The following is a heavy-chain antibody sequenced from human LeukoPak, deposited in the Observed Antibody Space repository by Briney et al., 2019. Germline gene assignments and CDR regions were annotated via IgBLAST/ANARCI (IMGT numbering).Heavy chain of an antibody. J-gene: IGHJ6*03. CDR1: GGTFSSYT. D-gene: IGHD5/OR15-5a*01. Sequence: SVKVSCKXSGGTFSSYTISWVRQASGQGLEWMGRIIPILGIANYSQKFQGRVTITADKSTSTAYMELSSLRSEDTAVYYCASRLRTYYYYYYMDVWGKGTTATVSS. CDR2: IIPILGIA. V-gene: IGHV1-69*02. CDR3: ASRLRTYYYYYYMDV.